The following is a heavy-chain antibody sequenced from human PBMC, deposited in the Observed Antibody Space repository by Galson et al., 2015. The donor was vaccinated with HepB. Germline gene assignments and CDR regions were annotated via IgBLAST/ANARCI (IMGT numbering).Heavy chain of an antibody. J-gene: IGHJ5*02. V-gene: IGHV1-69*13. CDR2: IIPIFGTA. CDR3: ARVDADIVGATGRGWFDP. D-gene: IGHD1-26*01. CDR1: GYTFTSYA. Sequence: SVKVSCKASGYTFTSYAISWVRQAPGQGLEWMGGIIPIFGTANYAQKFQGRVTITADESTSTAYMELSSLRSEDTAVYYCARVDADIVGATGRGWFDPWGQGTLVTVSS.